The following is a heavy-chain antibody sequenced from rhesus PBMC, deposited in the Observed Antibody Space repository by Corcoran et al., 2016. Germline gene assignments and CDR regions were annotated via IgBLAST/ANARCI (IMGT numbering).Heavy chain of an antibody. CDR3: TRALYSSGWYYFDY. J-gene: IGHJ4*01. Sequence: EVQLVESGGGLVQPGGALRLSCPAAGFTFRYFGMGLVRQAPGKGLDWVGRIKNKADGGTAAYAESVKGRFTISRDDSKNTLYLQMNSLKTEDTAVYYCTRALYSSGWYYFDYWGQGVLVTVSS. V-gene: IGHV3-16*02. CDR2: IKNKADGGTA. CDR1: GFTFRYFG. D-gene: IGHD6-31*01.